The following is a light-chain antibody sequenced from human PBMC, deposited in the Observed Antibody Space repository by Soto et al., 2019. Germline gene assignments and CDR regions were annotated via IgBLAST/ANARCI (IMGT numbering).Light chain of an antibody. Sequence: QSVLTQPPSASGSPGQSVTISCPGNSSDIGGYNYVSWYQQHPGKAPKLMIYEVSKRPSGVPDRFSGSKSGNTASLTVSGLQAEDEADYYCSSYAGSNIFVFGTGTKVTVL. CDR1: SSDIGGYNY. CDR2: EVS. V-gene: IGLV2-8*01. CDR3: SSYAGSNIFV. J-gene: IGLJ1*01.